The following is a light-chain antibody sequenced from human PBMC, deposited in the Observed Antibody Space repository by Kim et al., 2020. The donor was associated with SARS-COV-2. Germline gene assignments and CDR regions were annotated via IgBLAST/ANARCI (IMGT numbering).Light chain of an antibody. J-gene: IGKJ4*01. Sequence: FAPGERAAPPCRASQSVRTHLAWYQQKPGQAPRLVFYDVSNRATGVPARFSASGSATDFTLTISSLEPEDFAVYYCQQRDSWPLTFGGGTKVEI. CDR1: QSVRTH. CDR3: QQRDSWPLT. CDR2: DVS. V-gene: IGKV3-11*01.